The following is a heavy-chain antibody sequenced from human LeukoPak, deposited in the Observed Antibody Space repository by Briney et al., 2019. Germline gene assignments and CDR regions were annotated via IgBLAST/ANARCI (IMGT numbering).Heavy chain of an antibody. J-gene: IGHJ4*02. CDR1: GFTFSSYW. CDR2: IKQDGSEK. CDR3: AREYYDFWSGYYTKGVDY. D-gene: IGHD3-3*01. V-gene: IGHV3-7*01. Sequence: PGGSLRLSCAASGFTFSSYWMSWVRQAPGKGLEWVANIKQDGSEKYYVDSVKGRFTISRDNAKNSLHLQMNSLRAKDTAVYYCAREYYDFWSGYYTKGVDYWGQETLVTVSS.